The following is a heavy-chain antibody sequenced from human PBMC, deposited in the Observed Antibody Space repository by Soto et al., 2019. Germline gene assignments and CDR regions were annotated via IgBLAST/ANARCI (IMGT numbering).Heavy chain of an antibody. J-gene: IGHJ4*02. Sequence: EVQVLESGGGLVQPGGSLRLSCAATGFTFSDFAMSWVRQAPGKGLEWVSRIYGGGNGPHYADSVKGRVTISRDNSKNTVYLQMNSLRAEDTAVYYCAKMEGMDPWAYSFDYGGQGTLVTVSS. CDR3: AKMEGMDPWAYSFDY. CDR1: GFTFSDFA. V-gene: IGHV3-23*01. D-gene: IGHD2-2*03. CDR2: IYGGGNGP.